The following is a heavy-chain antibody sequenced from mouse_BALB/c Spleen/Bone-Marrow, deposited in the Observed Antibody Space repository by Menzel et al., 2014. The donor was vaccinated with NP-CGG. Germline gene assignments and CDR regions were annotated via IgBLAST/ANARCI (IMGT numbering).Heavy chain of an antibody. CDR3: ARQPLRRHAMDY. V-gene: IGHV2-4*02. CDR1: GFSLTSYG. D-gene: IGHD1-2*01. CDR2: IWSGGST. Sequence: VKLVESGPGLVQPSQSPSITCTVSGFSLTSYGVHWVRQPPGKGLEWLGVIWSGGSTDYNAAFISRLSISKDNSKSQVFFKMNSLQADDTAIYYCARQPLRRHAMDYWGQGTSVTVSS. J-gene: IGHJ4*01.